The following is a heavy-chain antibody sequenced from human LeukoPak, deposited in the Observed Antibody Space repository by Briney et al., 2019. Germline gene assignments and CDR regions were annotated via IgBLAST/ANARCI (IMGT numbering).Heavy chain of an antibody. J-gene: IGHJ6*02. CDR1: GFTFSSYG. Sequence: QPGRSLRLSCAASGFTFSSYGMHWVRQAPGKGLEWVAVIWYDGSNKYYADSAKGRFTISRDNSKNTLYLQMNSLRAEDTAVYYCARVGYSSSWSGDYYYGMDVWGQGTTVTVSS. V-gene: IGHV3-33*01. CDR3: ARVGYSSSWSGDYYYGMDV. D-gene: IGHD6-13*01. CDR2: IWYDGSNK.